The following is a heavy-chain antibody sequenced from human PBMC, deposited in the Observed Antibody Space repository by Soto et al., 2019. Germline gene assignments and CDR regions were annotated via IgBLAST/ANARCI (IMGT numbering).Heavy chain of an antibody. Sequence: QVQLVESGGGVVHPGRSLRLSCAASGFTFSSYGMHWVRQAPGKGLEWVAVISYDGSNKYYADSVKGRFTISRDNSKNTLYLQMNSLRAEETAVYYCAKEPVGGDYDYYYGMDVWGQGTTVTVSS. D-gene: IGHD3-16*01. CDR2: ISYDGSNK. CDR3: AKEPVGGDYDYYYGMDV. J-gene: IGHJ6*02. V-gene: IGHV3-30*18. CDR1: GFTFSSYG.